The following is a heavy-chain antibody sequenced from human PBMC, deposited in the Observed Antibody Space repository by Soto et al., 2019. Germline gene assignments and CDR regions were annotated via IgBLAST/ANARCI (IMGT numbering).Heavy chain of an antibody. V-gene: IGHV4-39*01. D-gene: IGHD2-2*01. J-gene: IGHJ6*03. CDR3: ARAASSSTSCEGCEYSSSRGNYYFFMDV. Sequence: QLQLQESGPGLVKPSETLSLTCTVSGGSISSSNYYWGWIRQPPGKGLEWIGDIYYSGRTYYIPSLRSRVTISADTSKNQFSLKLRSVTAADTAAYYCARAASSSTSCEGCEYSSSRGNYYFFMDVWGQGTTVTVSS. CDR2: IYYSGRT. CDR1: GGSISSSNYY.